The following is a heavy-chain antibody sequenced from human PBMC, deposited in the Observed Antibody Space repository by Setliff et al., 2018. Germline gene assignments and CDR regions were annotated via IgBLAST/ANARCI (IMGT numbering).Heavy chain of an antibody. CDR2: ITSTSKSI. D-gene: IGHD3-22*01. CDR3: ARVHYETSTYSPTLFDH. Sequence: GGFLRLSCAASGFTFSIYSINWVRQAPGKGLEWVSSITSTSKSIYYEYSVRGRFTISRDNAIDSLYLQMDSLRAEDTAVYYCARVHYETSTYSPTLFDHWGQGALVTVSS. CDR1: GFTFSIYS. J-gene: IGHJ4*02. V-gene: IGHV3-21*01.